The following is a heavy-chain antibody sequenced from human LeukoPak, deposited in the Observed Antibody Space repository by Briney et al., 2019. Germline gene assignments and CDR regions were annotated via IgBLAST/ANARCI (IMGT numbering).Heavy chain of an antibody. CDR1: GYTFTSYD. CDR3: ARGQGYCSSTSCYLDY. J-gene: IGHJ4*02. V-gene: IGHV1-8*03. CDR2: MNPNSGNT. D-gene: IGHD2-2*01. Sequence: ASVKVSCKASGYTFTSYDINWVRQATGQGLEWMGWMNPNSGNTGYAQKFQGRVTITRNTSISTAYMELSSLRSEDTAVYYCARGQGYCSSTSCYLDYWGQGTLVTVSS.